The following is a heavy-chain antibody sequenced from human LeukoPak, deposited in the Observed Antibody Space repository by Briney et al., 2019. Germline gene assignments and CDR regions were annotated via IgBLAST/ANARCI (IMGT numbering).Heavy chain of an antibody. D-gene: IGHD3-3*01. CDR2: ISAYNGNT. V-gene: IGHV1-18*01. Sequence: ASVKVSCKASGGTFSSYAISWVRQAPGQGLEWMGWISAYNGNTNYAQKLQGRVTMTTDTSTSTAYMELRSLRSDDTAVYYCARVLLEWPYFDYWGQGTLVTVSS. CDR1: GGTFSSYA. J-gene: IGHJ4*02. CDR3: ARVLLEWPYFDY.